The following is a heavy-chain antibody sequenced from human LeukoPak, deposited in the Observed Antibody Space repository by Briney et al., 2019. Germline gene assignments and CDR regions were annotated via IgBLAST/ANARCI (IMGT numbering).Heavy chain of an antibody. D-gene: IGHD3-9*01. CDR2: MSHDGSNE. CDR3: ARDFDIMTGYSVFDY. J-gene: IGHJ4*02. Sequence: PGKSLRLSCAASGFTFSDYVIYWVRQAPGKGLEWVAVMSHDGSNEEYADSVKGRFTISRDNSKNTLYLQMNSLRPDDTAMYYCARDFDIMTGYSVFDYWGQGTLVTVSS. V-gene: IGHV3-30*04. CDR1: GFTFSDYV.